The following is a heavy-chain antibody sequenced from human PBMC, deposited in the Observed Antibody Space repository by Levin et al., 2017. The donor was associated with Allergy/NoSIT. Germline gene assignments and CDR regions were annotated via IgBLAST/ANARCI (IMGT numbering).Heavy chain of an antibody. CDR2: ISGSGGVR. Sequence: ASVKVSCAASGFTFGSFALSWVRQAPGKGLEWVSSISGSGGVRYNADSVKGRFTISRDNSRNTLYLTMDSLRAEDTALYYCAKDFYSSPAYGDDYFDYWGQGILVTVSS. J-gene: IGHJ4*02. CDR3: AKDFYSSPAYGDDYFDY. D-gene: IGHD4-17*01. V-gene: IGHV3-23*01. CDR1: GFTFGSFA.